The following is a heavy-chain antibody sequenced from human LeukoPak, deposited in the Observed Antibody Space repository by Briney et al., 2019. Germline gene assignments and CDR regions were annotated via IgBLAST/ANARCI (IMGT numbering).Heavy chain of an antibody. J-gene: IGHJ5*02. V-gene: IGHV4-34*01. Sequence: KRSETLSLTCAVYGGSFSGYYWSWIRQPPGKGLEWIGEINHSGSTNYNPSLKSRVTISVDTSKNQFSLKLSSVTAADTAVYYCARGFISGWGFSFWFDPWGQGTLVTVSS. CDR2: INHSGST. CDR3: ARGFISGWGFSFWFDP. D-gene: IGHD6-19*01. CDR1: GGSFSGYY.